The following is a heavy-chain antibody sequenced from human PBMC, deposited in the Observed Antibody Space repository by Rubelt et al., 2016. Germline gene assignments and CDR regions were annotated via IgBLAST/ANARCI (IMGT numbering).Heavy chain of an antibody. Sequence: QVQLVQSGAEVKKPGASVKVSCKASGYTFTTYGINWVRQAPGQGLEWMGGVIPVLGTATYAQRCQGRVTITADESTSTAYMALSSLRSDDTAVYYCARGTDDCTSTSCYYYAMDVWGQGTTVTVSS. V-gene: IGHV1-69*13. CDR2: VIPVLGTA. J-gene: IGHJ6*02. CDR3: ARGTDDCTSTSCYYYAMDV. CDR1: GYTFTTYG. D-gene: IGHD2-2*01.